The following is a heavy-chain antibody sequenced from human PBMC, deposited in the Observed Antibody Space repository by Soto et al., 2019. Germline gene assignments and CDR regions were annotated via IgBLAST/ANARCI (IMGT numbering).Heavy chain of an antibody. CDR3: AGDPYYYASNY. J-gene: IGHJ4*02. Sequence: PGGSLRLSCAASGFIFSDHYMTWIRQAPGKGLEWISYISGGGSDTYYADSVKGRFTVSRDNAKKSLYLQMSSLRAEDTAVYYCAGDPYYYASNYWGQGTLVTVSS. D-gene: IGHD3-10*01. CDR2: ISGGGSDT. V-gene: IGHV3-11*01. CDR1: GFIFSDHY.